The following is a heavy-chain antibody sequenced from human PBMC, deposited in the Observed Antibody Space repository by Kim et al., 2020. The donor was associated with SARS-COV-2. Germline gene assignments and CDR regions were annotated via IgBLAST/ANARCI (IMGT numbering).Heavy chain of an antibody. J-gene: IGHJ4*02. CDR2: ISWNSGSI. CDR1: GFTFDDYA. CDR3: AKDATPRTLVVIDY. D-gene: IGHD2-21*01. Sequence: GGSLRLSCAASGFTFDDYAMHWVRQAPGKGLEWVSGISWNSGSIGYADSVKGRFTISRDNAKNSLYLQMNSLRAEDTALYYCAKDATPRTLVVIDYWGQGTLVTVSS. V-gene: IGHV3-9*01.